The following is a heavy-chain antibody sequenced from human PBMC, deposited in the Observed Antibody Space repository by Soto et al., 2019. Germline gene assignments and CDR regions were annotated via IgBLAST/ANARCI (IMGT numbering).Heavy chain of an antibody. CDR3: ARDPYCGGDCYSYNWFDP. D-gene: IGHD2-21*02. V-gene: IGHV5-10-1*01. CDR2: IDPSDSYT. J-gene: IGHJ5*02. CDR1: GYSFTSYW. Sequence: PGESLKISCKGSGYSFTSYWISWVRRMPGKGLEWMGRIDPSDSYTNYSPSFQGHVTISADKSISTAYLQWSSLKASDTAMYYCARDPYCGGDCYSYNWFDPWGQGTLVTVSS.